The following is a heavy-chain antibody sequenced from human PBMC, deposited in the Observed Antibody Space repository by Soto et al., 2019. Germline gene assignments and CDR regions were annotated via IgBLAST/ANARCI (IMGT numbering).Heavy chain of an antibody. CDR1: GYTFTSYY. CDR3: ARVVRYYDSSGYYDAFDI. V-gene: IGHV1-46*01. D-gene: IGHD3-22*01. CDR2: INPSGGST. Sequence: ASVKVSCKASGYTFTSYYMHWVRQAPGQGLEWMGIINPSGGSTSYAQKFQGRVTMTRDTSTSTVYMELSSLRSEDTAVYYCARVVRYYDSSGYYDAFDIWGQGTMVTVSS. J-gene: IGHJ3*02.